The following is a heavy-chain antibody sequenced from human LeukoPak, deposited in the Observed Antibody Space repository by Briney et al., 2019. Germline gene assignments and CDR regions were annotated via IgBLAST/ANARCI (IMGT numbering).Heavy chain of an antibody. J-gene: IGHJ4*02. V-gene: IGHV5-51*01. CDR1: GYSFTSYW. Sequence: GESLKISCKGSGYSFTSYWIGWVRQMPGKGLELMGIIYPGDSDNRYSPAFQGQVTISADKSISTAYLQWSSLKASDTAMYYCARGSAAAIYYFDYWGQGTLVTVSS. CDR2: IYPGDSDN. CDR3: ARGSAAAIYYFDY. D-gene: IGHD2-2*02.